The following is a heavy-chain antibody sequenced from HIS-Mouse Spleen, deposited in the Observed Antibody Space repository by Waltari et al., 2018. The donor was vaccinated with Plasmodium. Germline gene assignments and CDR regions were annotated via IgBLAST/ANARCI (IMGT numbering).Heavy chain of an antibody. Sequence: EVQLVESGGGLVQPGGSLSLSCAASGFTFSSCWMSWVRQAPGKGLEWGANIKQDGSENYYVDSVKGRFTISRDNAKNSLYLQRNSLRAEDTAVYYCASSWYWYFDRWGRGTLVTVSS. V-gene: IGHV3-7*01. J-gene: IGHJ2*01. CDR2: IKQDGSEN. CDR3: ASSWYWYFDR. D-gene: IGHD6-13*01. CDR1: GFTFSSCW.